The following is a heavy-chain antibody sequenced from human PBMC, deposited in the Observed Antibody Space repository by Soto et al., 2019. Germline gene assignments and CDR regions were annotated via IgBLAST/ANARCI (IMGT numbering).Heavy chain of an antibody. J-gene: IGHJ6*02. V-gene: IGHV1-46*01. Sequence: ASVKVSCKASGYTFTSYDMHWVRQAPGQGLEWMGIINPSGGSTSYAQKFQGRVTMTRDTSTSTVYMELSSLRSEDTAVYYCARDERYYDFWSGYFTPLRGMYVWGQGTTVTVS. CDR1: GYTFTSYD. CDR2: INPSGGST. CDR3: ARDERYYDFWSGYFTPLRGMYV. D-gene: IGHD3-3*01.